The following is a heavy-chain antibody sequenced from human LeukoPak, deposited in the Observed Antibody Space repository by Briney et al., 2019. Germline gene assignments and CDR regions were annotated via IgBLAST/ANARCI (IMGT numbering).Heavy chain of an antibody. Sequence: SETRSLTCAVSGGSISSSNWWSWVRQPPGKGLEWIGEIYHSGSTNYNPSLKSRVTISVDKSKNQFSLKLSSVTAADTAVYYCARGNDYVWGSYRYTAFDYWGQGTLVTVSS. V-gene: IGHV4-4*02. J-gene: IGHJ4*02. CDR3: ARGNDYVWGSYRYTAFDY. CDR1: GGSISSSNW. D-gene: IGHD3-16*02. CDR2: IYHSGST.